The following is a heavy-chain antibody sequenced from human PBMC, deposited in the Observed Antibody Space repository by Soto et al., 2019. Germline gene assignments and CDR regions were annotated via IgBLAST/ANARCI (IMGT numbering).Heavy chain of an antibody. J-gene: IGHJ6*03. CDR1: GFTFSSYW. V-gene: IGHV3-7*01. Sequence: EVQLVESGGGLVQPGGSLRLSCAASGFTFSSYWMSWVRQAPGEGLEWVANIKQDGSEKYYVDSVKGRFTISRDNAKNSMYLQMNSLRAEDTAVYYCARGNAPNRYYYYYYMDVWGKGTTVTVSS. CDR2: IKQDGSEK. CDR3: ARGNAPNRYYYYYYMDV.